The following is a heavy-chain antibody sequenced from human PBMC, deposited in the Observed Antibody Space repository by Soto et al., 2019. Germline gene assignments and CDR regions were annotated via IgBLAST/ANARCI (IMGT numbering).Heavy chain of an antibody. CDR1: GFTFDDYT. J-gene: IGHJ4*02. V-gene: IGHV3-43*01. CDR3: ARDPSYFDF. Sequence: PGGSLRLSCAASGFTFDDYTMHWVRQAPGKGLEWVSLISCTGSSTYYADSVKGRFTISRDNTKNSLYLQLNSLRAEDTAVYYCARDPSYFDFWGQGTLVTVSS. CDR2: ISCTGSST.